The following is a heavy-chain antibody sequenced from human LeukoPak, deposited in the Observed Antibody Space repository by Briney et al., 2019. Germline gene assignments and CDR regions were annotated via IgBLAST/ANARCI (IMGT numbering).Heavy chain of an antibody. V-gene: IGHV1-3*01. Sequence: ASVKVSCKASGYTFTSYAMHWVRQAPGQRLEGMGWINAGNGNTKYSQKFQGRVTITRDTSASTAYMELSSLRSEDTAVYYCARSYYGSGSYSHADYWGQGTLVTVSS. CDR1: GYTFTSYA. CDR2: INAGNGNT. CDR3: ARSYYGSGSYSHADY. J-gene: IGHJ4*02. D-gene: IGHD3-10*01.